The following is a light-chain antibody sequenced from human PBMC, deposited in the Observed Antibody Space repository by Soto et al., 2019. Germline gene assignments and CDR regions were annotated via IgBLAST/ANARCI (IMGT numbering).Light chain of an antibody. V-gene: IGKV1-27*01. CDR2: DAS. J-gene: IGKJ1*01. CDR3: QRYDSVPRT. Sequence: DIRMTQSPPSLSASVGDKVTITCRASQGIKNFLAWYHQKPGDIPKLLMYDASTLQSGASSRFSGSGSGTVFTLTINSRQPEDVGSYYCQRYDSVPRTFGQGTKVEVK. CDR1: QGIKNF.